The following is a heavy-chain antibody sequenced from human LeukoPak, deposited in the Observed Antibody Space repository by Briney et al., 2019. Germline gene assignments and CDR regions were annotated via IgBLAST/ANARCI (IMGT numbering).Heavy chain of an antibody. CDR2: VYHSGST. CDR3: ARATYCSGGNCYKLRYFDL. J-gene: IGHJ2*01. Sequence: PSETLSLTCAVYGGSFSGYYWNWIRQPPGKGLEWIGEVYHSGSTNYNPSLKSRVTISVDTSKNQFSLNLSSVTAADTAVYYCARATYCSGGNCYKLRYFDLWGRGNLVTVSS. V-gene: IGHV4-34*01. CDR1: GGSFSGYY. D-gene: IGHD2-15*01.